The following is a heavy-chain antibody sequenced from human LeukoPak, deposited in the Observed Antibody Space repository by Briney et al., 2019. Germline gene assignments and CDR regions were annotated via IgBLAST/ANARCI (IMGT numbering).Heavy chain of an antibody. CDR3: ATLRWGSGRYAGDY. CDR1: GFTFNEFE. D-gene: IGHD6-19*01. V-gene: IGHV3-48*03. CDR2: ISSRGSRI. J-gene: IGHJ4*02. Sequence: GGSLRLSRAASGFTFNEFEMNWVRQAPGKGLEWISYISSRGSRIYYAESVEGRFTISKDDAKNTLYLQMNNLRADDTAVYYCATLRWGSGRYAGDYWGQGSLVTVSS.